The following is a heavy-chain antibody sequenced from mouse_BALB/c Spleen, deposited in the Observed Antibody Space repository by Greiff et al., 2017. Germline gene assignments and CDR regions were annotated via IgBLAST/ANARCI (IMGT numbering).Heavy chain of an antibody. J-gene: IGHJ4*01. V-gene: IGHV1-9*01. CDR3: ARGVRRPGYAMDY. D-gene: IGHD2-14*01. CDR1: GYTFSSYW. Sequence: QVQLKESGAELMKPGASVKISCKATGYTFSSYWIEWVKQRPGHGLEWIGEILPGSGSTNYNEKFKGKATFTADTSSNTAYMQLSSLTSEDSAVYYCARGVRRPGYAMDYWGQGTSVTVSS. CDR2: ILPGSGST.